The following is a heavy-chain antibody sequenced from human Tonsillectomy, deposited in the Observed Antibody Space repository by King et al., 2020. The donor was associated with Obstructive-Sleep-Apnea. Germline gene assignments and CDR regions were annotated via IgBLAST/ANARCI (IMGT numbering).Heavy chain of an antibody. CDR1: GGSLSGYY. V-gene: IGHV4-34*01. D-gene: IGHD5-18*01. J-gene: IGHJ3*02. CDR3: ARIGYSYGYTFDI. CDR2: INHSGST. Sequence: VQLQQWGAGLLKPSETLSLTCAVYGGSLSGYYWSWIRQPPGKGLEWIGEINHSGSTNYNPSLKSRVTMSVDTSKSQFSLKLSSVTAADTAGYHCARIGYSYGYTFDIWGQGTVVTVSS.